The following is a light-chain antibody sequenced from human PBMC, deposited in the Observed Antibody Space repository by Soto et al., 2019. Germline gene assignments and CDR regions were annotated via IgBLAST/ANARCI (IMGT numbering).Light chain of an antibody. J-gene: IGKJ5*01. Sequence: IVLTQSPATLSLSPGKSASLSCRASQNISNYLIWYQQKPGQAPRLLIYDVSNRATGIPVRFSGSGSGTDFTLTISSLEPEDFAVYYCQQRSNWPPITFGHGTRLEIK. CDR2: DVS. V-gene: IGKV3-11*01. CDR3: QQRSNWPPIT. CDR1: QNISNY.